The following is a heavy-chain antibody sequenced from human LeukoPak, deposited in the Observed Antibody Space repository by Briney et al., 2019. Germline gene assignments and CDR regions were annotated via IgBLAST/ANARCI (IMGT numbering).Heavy chain of an antibody. CDR2: VYYSGGT. V-gene: IGHV4-59*01. CDR1: GGSISPYY. CDR3: APRAAAVGTFYMDF. D-gene: IGHD6-13*01. J-gene: IGHJ6*03. Sequence: PSETLSLTCTVSGGSISPYYWLWIGQPPGKGLEWIGYVYYSGGTNYNPSLKSRVTMSVDTSKNQLSLKLTSVTAADTAVYYCAPRAAAVGTFYMDFWGKGTTVTVSS.